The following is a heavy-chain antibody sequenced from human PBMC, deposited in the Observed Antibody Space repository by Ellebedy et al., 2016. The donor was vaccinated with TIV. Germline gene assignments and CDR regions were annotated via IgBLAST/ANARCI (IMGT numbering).Heavy chain of an antibody. J-gene: IGHJ5*02. V-gene: IGHV3-21*01. D-gene: IGHD1-1*01. CDR3: ARAGSAGYLRYNWLDP. CDR2: IHADSTYS. CDR1: GFTFSGHG. Sequence: GESLKISCAASGFTFSGHGMSWVRQAPGKGLEWVSSIHADSTYSYYAESVKGRFTISRDNAGNTLNLQISSLTVEDTAIYYCARAGSAGYLRYNWLDPWGQGILVTVSS.